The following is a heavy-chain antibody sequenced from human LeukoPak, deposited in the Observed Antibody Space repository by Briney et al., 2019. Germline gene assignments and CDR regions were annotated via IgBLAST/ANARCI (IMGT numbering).Heavy chain of an antibody. J-gene: IGHJ6*04. CDR1: GFTFSSYS. CDR3: AELGITMIGGV. CDR2: ISSSSSYI. D-gene: IGHD3-10*02. Sequence: GGSLRVSCAASGFTFSSYSLNWVRQARGKGLEWVSSISSSSSYIFYADSVKGRFTISRDNAKNSLYLQMNSLRAEDTAVYYCAELGITMIGGVWGKGTTVTISS. V-gene: IGHV3-21*01.